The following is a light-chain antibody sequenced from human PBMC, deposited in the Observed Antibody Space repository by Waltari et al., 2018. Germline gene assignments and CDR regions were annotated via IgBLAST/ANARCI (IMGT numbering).Light chain of an antibody. CDR2: KAS. Sequence: DIQMTQSPSTQSASVGDRVIFSCRASQRISKWLAWYQQKPGKAPKILIYKASTLESGVPSRFIGSGSGTEFTLPISSLQPEDFATYYCQQYNSYSLLSFGGGTKVEIK. V-gene: IGKV1-5*03. CDR1: QRISKW. CDR3: QQYNSYSLLS. J-gene: IGKJ4*01.